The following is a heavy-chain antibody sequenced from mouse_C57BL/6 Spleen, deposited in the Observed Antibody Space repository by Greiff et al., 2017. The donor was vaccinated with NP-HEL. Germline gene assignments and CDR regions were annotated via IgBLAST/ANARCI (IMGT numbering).Heavy chain of an antibody. CDR3: ARWDGSSYLDY. CDR1: GYTFTSYW. CDR2: IDPSDSYT. D-gene: IGHD1-1*01. V-gene: IGHV1-50*01. Sequence: VQLHQPGAELVKPGASVKLSCKASGYTFTSYWMQWVKQRPGQGLEWIGEIDPSDSYTNYNQKFKGKATLTVDTSSSTAYMQLSSLTSEDSAVYYCARWDGSSYLDYWGQGTTLTVSS. J-gene: IGHJ2*01.